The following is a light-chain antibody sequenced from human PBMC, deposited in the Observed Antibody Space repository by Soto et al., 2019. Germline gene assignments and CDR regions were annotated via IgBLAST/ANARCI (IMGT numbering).Light chain of an antibody. CDR2: GAS. V-gene: IGKV3-20*01. Sequence: EIVLTQSPGTLSLSPGERATLSCRASQSVSSNLAWYQQKPGQAPRLLIFGASIRATGIPDRFSGSGSGTDFTLTISRLEPEDFAVYHCQQYGSSPTTFGQGPRWIS. J-gene: IGKJ1*01. CDR1: QSVSSN. CDR3: QQYGSSPTT.